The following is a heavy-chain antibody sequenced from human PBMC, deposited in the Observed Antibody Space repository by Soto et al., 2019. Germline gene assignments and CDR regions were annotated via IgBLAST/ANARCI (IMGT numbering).Heavy chain of an antibody. CDR3: AVVDCSSTSCYKGYYYYGMDV. J-gene: IGHJ6*02. CDR2: IIPNFGTA. D-gene: IGHD2-2*02. Sequence: QVQLVQSGAEVKKPGSSVKVSCKASGGTFSSYAISWVRQAPGQGLEWMGGIIPNFGTANYAQKFQGRVTITADESTSTAYMELSSLRSEDTAVYYCAVVDCSSTSCYKGYYYYGMDVWGQGTTVTVSS. CDR1: GGTFSSYA. V-gene: IGHV1-69*01.